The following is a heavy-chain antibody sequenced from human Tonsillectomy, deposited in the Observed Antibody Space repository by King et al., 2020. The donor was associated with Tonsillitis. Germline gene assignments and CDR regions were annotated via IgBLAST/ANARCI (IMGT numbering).Heavy chain of an antibody. V-gene: IGHV4-4*07. D-gene: IGHD3-16*01. Sequence: VQLQESGPGLVKPSETLSLTCTVSGGSIGSYYWTWIRQPAGKGLEWIGRFYTSGSTNYNPSLKSRVTMSVDTSKNQFSLKLSSVTAADTAVYYCARERDDYVWGSYGMDVWGQGTTVTVSS. CDR2: FYTSGST. J-gene: IGHJ6*02. CDR1: GGSIGSYY. CDR3: ARERDDYVWGSYGMDV.